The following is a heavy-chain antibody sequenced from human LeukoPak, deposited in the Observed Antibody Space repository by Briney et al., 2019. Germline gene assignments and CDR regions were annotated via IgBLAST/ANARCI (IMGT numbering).Heavy chain of an antibody. D-gene: IGHD3-22*01. Sequence: ASVKVSCKASGYTFTSYYMHWVQQAPGQGLEWMGIINPSGGSTSYAQKFQGRVTMTRDTSTSTVYMELSSLRSEDTAVYYCARDRGRYYDSSGYYYTPLYYYYGMDVWGQGTTVTVSS. CDR3: ARDRGRYYDSSGYYYTPLYYYYGMDV. CDR2: INPSGGST. J-gene: IGHJ6*02. CDR1: GYTFTSYY. V-gene: IGHV1-46*01.